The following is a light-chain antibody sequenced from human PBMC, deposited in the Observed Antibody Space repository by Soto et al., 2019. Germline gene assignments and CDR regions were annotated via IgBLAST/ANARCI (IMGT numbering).Light chain of an antibody. CDR1: QPISTF. CDR3: QQTYHTPYT. J-gene: IGKJ2*01. Sequence: DIQMTQSPSTLTASVGDRLTITCRASQPISTFLNWYQQRPGKAPNLLISSASTLQTGAPSRFSGSGSGTDFTLTISSLQPDDFATYFCQQTYHTPYTFGQGTRLEIK. V-gene: IGKV1-39*01. CDR2: SAS.